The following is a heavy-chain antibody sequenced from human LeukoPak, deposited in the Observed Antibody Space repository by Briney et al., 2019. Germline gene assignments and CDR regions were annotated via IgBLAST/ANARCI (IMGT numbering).Heavy chain of an antibody. CDR3: ATPTAGTWHFDY. CDR2: IKQDASER. J-gene: IGHJ4*02. D-gene: IGHD1-1*01. Sequence: GGSLRLSCAASGFTFSSYWMTWVRQAPGKGLEWVANIKQDASERYYVDSVKGGFTISRDNAKNSLYLQMNSLRAEDTAVYYCATPTAGTWHFDYWGQGTLVTVSS. V-gene: IGHV3-7*01. CDR1: GFTFSSYW.